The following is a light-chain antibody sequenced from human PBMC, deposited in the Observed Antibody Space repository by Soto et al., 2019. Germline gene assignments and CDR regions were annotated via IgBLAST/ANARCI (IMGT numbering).Light chain of an antibody. CDR1: QSISTY. CDR2: AAS. Sequence: DIQMTQSPSSLSASVGDRVTITCRASQSISTYLNWYQQKPGKAPKLLIYAASSLQSGVPSRFSGSGSWTDFTLTISSLQPEDFATYYFQQSYSTPLFTFGPGTKVDIK. CDR3: QQSYSTPLFT. J-gene: IGKJ3*01. V-gene: IGKV1-39*01.